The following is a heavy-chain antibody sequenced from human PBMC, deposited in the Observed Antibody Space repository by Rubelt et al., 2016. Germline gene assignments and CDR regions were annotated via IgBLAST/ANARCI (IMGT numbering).Heavy chain of an antibody. CDR1: GFTFSSDW. V-gene: IGHV3-74*01. D-gene: IGHD3-10*01. CDR3: ATESYYRFDN. J-gene: IGHJ4*02. CDR2: INSDGSST. Sequence: EAQLVESGGGLVQPGGSLRLSCAASGFTFSSDWMHWVRQAPGKGLVWVSRINSDGSSTYYADSVKGRFTISRDNAKNSLFLQMNSLRADDTAVYYCATESYYRFDNWGQGTLVTVSS.